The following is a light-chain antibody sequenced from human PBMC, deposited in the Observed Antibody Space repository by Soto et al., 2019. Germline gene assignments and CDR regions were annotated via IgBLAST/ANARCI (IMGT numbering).Light chain of an antibody. V-gene: IGLV1-40*01. CDR3: QSYDSSLSGPNWV. CDR2: GNT. J-gene: IGLJ3*02. CDR1: GTNLGTGYD. Sequence: QLVLTQPPSVSGAPGQRVTISCTGSGTNLGTGYDVHWYQHLPGTPPKLLIYGNTNRPSGVPDRFSGSRSGTSASLAITGLQAEDEADYYCQSYDSSLSGPNWVFGGGTQLTVL.